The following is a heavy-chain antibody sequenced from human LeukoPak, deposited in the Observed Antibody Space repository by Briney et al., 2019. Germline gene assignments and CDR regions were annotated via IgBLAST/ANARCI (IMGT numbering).Heavy chain of an antibody. D-gene: IGHD3-22*01. CDR3: ARTDSGGYQDY. CDR1: GGSITNNY. CDR2: IYYTGIT. J-gene: IGHJ4*02. Sequence: SETLSLTCSVSGGSITNNYWSWIRQPPGKGLEWIGYIYYTGITKYNPSAQSRITISVDTSKNQFSLKLNSATAADTAVYFCARTDSGGYQDYWGQGILVTVSS. V-gene: IGHV4-59*01.